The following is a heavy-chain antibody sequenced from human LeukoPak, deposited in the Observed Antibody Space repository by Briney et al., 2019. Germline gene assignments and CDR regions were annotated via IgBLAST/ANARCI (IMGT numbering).Heavy chain of an antibody. V-gene: IGHV3-30*03. CDR2: IAYDGSRK. J-gene: IGHJ5*02. CDR3: TRYDSSRFDP. CDR1: GFTFSGYG. D-gene: IGHD3-3*01. Sequence: GGSLRLSCAASGFTFSGYGTHWVRQAPGKGLEWVTGIAYDGSRKHYADSVRGRFTISRDNDRNTMDLQMNSRRVEDAAVYHCTRYDSSRFDPWGQGTLVIVSS.